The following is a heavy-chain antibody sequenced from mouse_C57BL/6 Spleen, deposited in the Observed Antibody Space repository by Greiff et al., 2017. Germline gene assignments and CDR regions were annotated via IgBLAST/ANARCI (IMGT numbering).Heavy chain of an antibody. V-gene: IGHV3-6*01. D-gene: IGHD2-4*01. CDR2: ISYDGSN. CDR1: GYSITSGYY. J-gene: IGHJ3*01. Sequence: EVQLQQSGPGLVKPSQSLSLTCSVTGYSITSGYYWNWIRQFPGNKLEWMGYISYDGSNNYNPSLKNRISITRDTSKNQFFLKLNSVTTEDTATYYCAREVDYEPFAYWGQGTLVTVSA. CDR3: AREVDYEPFAY.